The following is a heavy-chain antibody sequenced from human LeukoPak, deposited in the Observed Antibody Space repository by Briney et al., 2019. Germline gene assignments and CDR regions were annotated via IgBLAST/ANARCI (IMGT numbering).Heavy chain of an antibody. V-gene: IGHV3-7*01. J-gene: IGHJ2*01. Sequence: GGSLRLSCAASGFTFSSYWMTWVRQAPGKGLEGVANIKQDGSEKYYVDSVKGRFTISRDKAKNSLYLQMNSLRAEDTAVYYCARDNYYDSSGYYRTYWYFDLWGRGTLVTVSS. CDR2: IKQDGSEK. CDR1: GFTFSSYW. CDR3: ARDNYYDSSGYYRTYWYFDL. D-gene: IGHD3-22*01.